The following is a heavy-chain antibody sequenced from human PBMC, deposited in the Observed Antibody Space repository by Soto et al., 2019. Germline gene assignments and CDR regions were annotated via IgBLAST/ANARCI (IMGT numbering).Heavy chain of an antibody. Sequence: EAQLVESGGGLVQPGGSLRLSCAGSGFTFSDFWMSWVRQAPGKRLEWVANIKEDGSEKYHVDSVKGRFTISRDNAKSSLYLQMNSLRAEDTAVYRCARGGSHSSDSWGQGTLVTVSS. V-gene: IGHV3-7*05. CDR1: GFTFSDFW. CDR2: IKEDGSEK. CDR3: ARGGSHSSDS. D-gene: IGHD1-26*01. J-gene: IGHJ4*02.